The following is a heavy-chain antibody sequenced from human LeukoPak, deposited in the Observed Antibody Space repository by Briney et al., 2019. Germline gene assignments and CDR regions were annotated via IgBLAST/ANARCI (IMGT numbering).Heavy chain of an antibody. CDR1: GFTFSSYW. Sequence: GGSLRLSCAASGFTFSSYWMHWVRQVPGKGLVWVSRINSDGSSTSYADSVKGRFTISRDNAKNTLYVQMNSLRAEDTAVYSCSTGSGNAFDIWGRGTMVTVSS. CDR2: INSDGSST. J-gene: IGHJ3*02. D-gene: IGHD3-10*01. CDR3: STGSGNAFDI. V-gene: IGHV3-74*01.